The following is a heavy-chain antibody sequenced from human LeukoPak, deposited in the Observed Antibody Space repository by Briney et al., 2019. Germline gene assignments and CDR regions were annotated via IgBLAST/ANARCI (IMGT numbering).Heavy chain of an antibody. V-gene: IGHV4-59*12. CDR1: VGSISSYY. CDR2: IHYSGST. CDR3: ARNGDDSSDYYYFDY. J-gene: IGHJ4*02. Sequence: SEPLSLTCTVSVGSISSYYWSWIRQPPGKGLEWIGYIHYSGSTNYNPSLKSRLTISVETSKNQFSLKLSSVTAADTAIYYCARNGDDSSDYYYFDYWGQGTLVTVSS. D-gene: IGHD3-22*01.